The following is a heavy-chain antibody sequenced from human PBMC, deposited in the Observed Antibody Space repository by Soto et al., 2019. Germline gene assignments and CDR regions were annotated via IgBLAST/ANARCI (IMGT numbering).Heavy chain of an antibody. V-gene: IGHV4-59*08. Sequence: SETLSLTCTVSGGSISSYYWSWIRQPPGKGLEWIGYIYYSGSTNYNPSLKSRVTISVDTPKNQFSLKLSSVTAADTAVYYCARRAYCGGDCWYYFDYWGQGTLVTVSS. D-gene: IGHD2-21*02. CDR2: IYYSGST. CDR1: GGSISSYY. J-gene: IGHJ4*02. CDR3: ARRAYCGGDCWYYFDY.